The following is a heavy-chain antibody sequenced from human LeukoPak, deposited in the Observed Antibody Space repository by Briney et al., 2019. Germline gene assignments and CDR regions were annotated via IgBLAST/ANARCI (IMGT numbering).Heavy chain of an antibody. CDR2: ITGRGDST. D-gene: IGHD6-13*01. V-gene: IGHV3-23*01. Sequence: PGRSLRLSCAASGFTFSSHAMSWVRQAPGKGLEWVSVITGRGDSTYYADSVKGRFTISRDNSKNMLYLQMNSLRAEDTAIYYCAKVRGSSWGPFDYWGQGTLVTVSS. CDR3: AKVRGSSWGPFDY. J-gene: IGHJ4*02. CDR1: GFTFSSHA.